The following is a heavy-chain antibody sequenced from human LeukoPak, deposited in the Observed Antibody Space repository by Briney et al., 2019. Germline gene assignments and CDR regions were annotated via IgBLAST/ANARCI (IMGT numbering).Heavy chain of an antibody. CDR2: INHSGST. J-gene: IGHJ6*03. D-gene: IGHD4-17*01. CDR3: ARGATVWARMDV. V-gene: IGHV4-34*01. Sequence: SETLSLTCAVYGGSFSGYYWSWIRQPPGKGLEWIGEINHSGSTNYNPSLKSRVTISVDTSKNQFSLKLSSVTAADTAVYYCARGATVWARMDVWGKGTTVTVSS. CDR1: GGSFSGYY.